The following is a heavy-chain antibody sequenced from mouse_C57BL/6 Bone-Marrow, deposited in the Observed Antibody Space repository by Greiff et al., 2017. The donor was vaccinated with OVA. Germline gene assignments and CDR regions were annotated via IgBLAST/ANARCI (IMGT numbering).Heavy chain of an antibody. CDR1: GFTFSSYT. V-gene: IGHV5-9*01. CDR3: ARRGTMVNFDY. CDR2: ISGGGGNT. D-gene: IGHD1-1*02. J-gene: IGHJ2*01. Sequence: EVQLVESGGGLVKPGGSLKLSCAASGFTFSSYTMSWVRQTPEKRLEWVATISGGGGNTYYPDSVKGRFTISRDNAKNTLYLQMSSLRSEDTALYYCARRGTMVNFDYWGQGTTLTVSS.